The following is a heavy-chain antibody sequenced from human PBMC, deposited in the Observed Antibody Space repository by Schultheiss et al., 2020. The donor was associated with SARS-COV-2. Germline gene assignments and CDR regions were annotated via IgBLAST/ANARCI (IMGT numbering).Heavy chain of an antibody. CDR3: ARVGRRDCSGGDCYSFDY. J-gene: IGHJ4*02. CDR2: INPTSGGT. D-gene: IGHD2-15*01. CDR1: GYTFTVYH. Sequence: ASVKVSCKASGYTFTVYHIHWVRQAPGQGLEWMGRINPTSGGTNYAQKFQGRVTMTRDTSISTAYMELSRLRSGDTAVYYCARVGRRDCSGGDCYSFDYWGQGTLVTVSS. V-gene: IGHV1-2*06.